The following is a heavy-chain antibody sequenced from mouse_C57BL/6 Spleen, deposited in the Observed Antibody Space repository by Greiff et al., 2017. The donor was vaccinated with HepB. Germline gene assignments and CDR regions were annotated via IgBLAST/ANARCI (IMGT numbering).Heavy chain of an antibody. CDR3: ARDGEALKRYFDV. V-gene: IGHV5-4*01. J-gene: IGHJ1*03. CDR1: GFTFSSYA. Sequence: EVKVVESGGGLVKPGGSLKLSCAASGFTFSSYAMSWVRQTPEKRLEWVATISDGGSYTYYPDNVKGRFTISRDNAKNNLYLQMSHLKSEDTAMYYCARDGEALKRYFDVWGTGTTVTVSS. CDR2: ISDGGSYT.